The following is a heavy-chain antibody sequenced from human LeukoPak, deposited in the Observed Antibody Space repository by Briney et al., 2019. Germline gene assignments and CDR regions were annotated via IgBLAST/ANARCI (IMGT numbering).Heavy chain of an antibody. CDR3: AKDYGDFGDSSSYLDH. J-gene: IGHJ4*02. CDR2: IRYDGSRK. D-gene: IGHD4-17*01. Sequence: GGSLRLSCAASGFSFSSFGMHWVRQAPGKGLEWVTSIRYDGSRKHYTDSVKGRFTISRDNSKNTLYLQMNCLRDEDTAVYYCAKDYGDFGDSSSYLDHWGQGTLVTVSS. V-gene: IGHV3-30*02. CDR1: GFSFSSFG.